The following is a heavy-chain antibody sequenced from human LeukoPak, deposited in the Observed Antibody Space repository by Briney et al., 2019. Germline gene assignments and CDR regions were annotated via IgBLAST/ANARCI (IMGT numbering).Heavy chain of an antibody. J-gene: IGHJ6*02. V-gene: IGHV4-34*01. CDR3: ARGPILGYCSSTSCYRMGHYYGMDV. CDR1: GGSFSGYY. D-gene: IGHD2-2*02. Sequence: SETLSLTCAVYGGSFSGYYWSWIRQPPGKGLEWIGEINHSGSTNYNPSLKSRVTISVDTSKNQFSLKLSSVTAADTAVYYCARGPILGYCSSTSCYRMGHYYGMDVWGQGTTVTVSS. CDR2: INHSGST.